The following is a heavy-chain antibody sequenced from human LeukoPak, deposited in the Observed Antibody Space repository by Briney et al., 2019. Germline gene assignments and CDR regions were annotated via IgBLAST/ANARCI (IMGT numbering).Heavy chain of an antibody. CDR2: ISSSSSTI. J-gene: IGHJ6*03. D-gene: IGHD5-24*01. CDR3: ARETDGYNLHYYYMDV. Sequence: GGSLRLSCAASGFTFSSYEMNWVRQAPGKGLEWVSYISSSSSTIYYADSVKGRFTISRDNAKNSLYLQMNSLRAEDTAVYYCARETDGYNLHYYYMDVWGKGTTVTVSS. CDR1: GFTFSSYE. V-gene: IGHV3-48*01.